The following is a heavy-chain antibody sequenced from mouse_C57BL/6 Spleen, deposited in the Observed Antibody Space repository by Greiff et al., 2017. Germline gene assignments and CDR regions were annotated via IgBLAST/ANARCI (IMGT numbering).Heavy chain of an antibody. CDR1: GYTFTSYW. CDR3: ARFPTGKGGNAMDY. D-gene: IGHD4-1*02. V-gene: IGHV1-50*01. CDR2: IDPSDSYT. Sequence: QVQLQQPGAELVKPGASVKLSCKASGYTFTSYWMQWVKQRPGQGLEWIGEIDPSDSYTNYNQKFKGKATLTVDTSSSTAYMQLSSLTSEDSAVYYCARFPTGKGGNAMDYWGQGTSVTVSS. J-gene: IGHJ4*01.